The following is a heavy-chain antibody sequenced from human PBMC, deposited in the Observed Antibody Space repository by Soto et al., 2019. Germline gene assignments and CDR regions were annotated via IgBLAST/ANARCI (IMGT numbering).Heavy chain of an antibody. J-gene: IGHJ4*02. V-gene: IGHV3-30*18. CDR1: GFTFSSYG. Sequence: QVQLVESGGGVVQPGRSLRLSCAASGFTFSSYGMHWVRQAPGKGLEWVAVISYDGSNKYYADSVKGRFTISRDNSKNTLYLQMNSLRAEDTAVYYCAKDQRPVVGAAPSDYWGQGTLVTVSS. CDR2: ISYDGSNK. D-gene: IGHD2-15*01. CDR3: AKDQRPVVGAAPSDY.